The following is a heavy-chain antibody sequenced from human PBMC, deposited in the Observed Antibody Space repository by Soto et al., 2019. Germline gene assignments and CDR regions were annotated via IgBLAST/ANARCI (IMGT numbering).Heavy chain of an antibody. CDR1: GYTFTTCY. J-gene: IGHJ4*02. CDR3: ARAGYCGGGTCFHGNCDY. CDR2: INPNGGST. V-gene: IGHV1-46*01. Sequence: QVQLVQSGAEVKRPGASVKVFCKASGYTFTTCYMHWVRQAPGQGLEWLGIINPNGGSTTYAQKLQGRVTMTRDTSTSTVNLELSSLRSEDTDGYYCARAGYCGGGTCFHGNCDYWGEGTLVTVSA. D-gene: IGHD2-15*01.